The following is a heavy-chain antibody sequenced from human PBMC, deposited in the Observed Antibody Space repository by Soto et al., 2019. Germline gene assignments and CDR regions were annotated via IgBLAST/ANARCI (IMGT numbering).Heavy chain of an antibody. CDR3: ARQVGYYYAMDV. CDR2: IDPSDSYT. V-gene: IGHV5-10-1*01. D-gene: IGHD3-16*01. Sequence: GESLKISCKGSGYSFTSYWISWVRQMPGKGLEWMGRIDPSDSYTNYSPSFQGHVTISADKSISTAYLQWSSLKASDTAMYYCARQVGYYYAMDVWGQGTTVTVSS. J-gene: IGHJ6*02. CDR1: GYSFTSYW.